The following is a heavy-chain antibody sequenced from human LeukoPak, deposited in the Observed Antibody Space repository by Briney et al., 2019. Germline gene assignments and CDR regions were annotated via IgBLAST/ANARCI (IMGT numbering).Heavy chain of an antibody. CDR3: ARDHRLTTMVRGVVTHLSGWFDP. CDR2: ISGYNADT. CDR1: GYTFTNNG. Sequence: ASVKVSCKASGYTFTNNGIGWVRQAPGQGLEWMGWISGYNADTAYAQTFQGRVTMTTDTSTSTAYMELRSLRSDDTAVYYCARDHRLTTMVRGVVTHLSGWFDPWGQGTLVTVSS. V-gene: IGHV1-18*01. J-gene: IGHJ5*02. D-gene: IGHD3-10*01.